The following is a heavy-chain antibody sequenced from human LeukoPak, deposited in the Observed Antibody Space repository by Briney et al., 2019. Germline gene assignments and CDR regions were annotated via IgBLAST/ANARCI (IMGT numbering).Heavy chain of an antibody. Sequence: PSETLSLTCAVSGGSISSSSYYWGWIRQPPGKGLEWIGSIYYSGSTYYNPSLKSRVTISVDTSKNQFSLKLSSVTAADTAVYYCARKTGYSGYDIFDYWGQGTLVTVSS. CDR2: IYYSGST. J-gene: IGHJ4*02. D-gene: IGHD5-12*01. CDR1: GGSISSSSYY. CDR3: ARKTGYSGYDIFDY. V-gene: IGHV4-39*01.